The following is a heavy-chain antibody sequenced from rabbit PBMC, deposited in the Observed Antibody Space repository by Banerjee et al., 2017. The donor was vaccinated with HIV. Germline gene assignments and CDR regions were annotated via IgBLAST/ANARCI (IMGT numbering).Heavy chain of an antibody. J-gene: IGHJ4*01. CDR3: ASVDDGTYYFNL. CDR1: GFSFSSSYW. CDR2: ILVDSSGST. Sequence: QSLEESGGDLAKPGASLTLTCTASGFSFSSSYWICWVRQAPGKGLEWIACILVDSSGSTLYASWAKGRFTISKTSSTTVTLEMTSLTAADTATYFCASVDDGTYYFNLWGPGTLVTVS. D-gene: IGHD7-1*01. V-gene: IGHV1S40*01.